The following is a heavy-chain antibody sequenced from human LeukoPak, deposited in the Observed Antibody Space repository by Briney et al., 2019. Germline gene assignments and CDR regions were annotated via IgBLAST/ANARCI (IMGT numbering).Heavy chain of an antibody. Sequence: GSVKVSCKASGYTFTSYAMRWVRPAPGQRLEWMGWINAGNGNTKYSQKFQGRVTITRDTSASTAYMELSSLRSEDTAVYYCARAGGSYYYYYGMDVWGQGTTVTVSS. CDR2: INAGNGNT. CDR1: GYTFTSYA. D-gene: IGHD1-26*01. CDR3: ARAGGSYYYYYGMDV. V-gene: IGHV1-3*01. J-gene: IGHJ6*02.